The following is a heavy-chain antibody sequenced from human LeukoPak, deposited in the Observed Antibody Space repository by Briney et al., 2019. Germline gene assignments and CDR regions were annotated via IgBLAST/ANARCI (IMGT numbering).Heavy chain of an antibody. Sequence: SETLSLTCTVSGGSITSYYWSLIRQPPGKGLEWIGYISYSGSTNYNPSLKSRVTISVDTSKNQFSLNLSSVTVADTAVYYCARGGRGVISYWFDPWGQGTLVTVSS. CDR2: ISYSGST. J-gene: IGHJ5*02. CDR1: GGSITSYY. D-gene: IGHD3-10*01. V-gene: IGHV4-59*01. CDR3: ARGGRGVISYWFDP.